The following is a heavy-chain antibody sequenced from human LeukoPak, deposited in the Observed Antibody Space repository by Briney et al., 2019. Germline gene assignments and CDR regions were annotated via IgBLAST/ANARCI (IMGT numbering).Heavy chain of an antibody. Sequence: GGSLRLSCAASGFTFSDYAMHWVHQAPGKGLEWVAVISKDGSDKYYPGSVRGRFTISRDNSKNTIYLQMDSLRAEDTAIYYCARDYWWNYDYWGQGTLVTVSS. J-gene: IGHJ4*02. CDR1: GFTFSDYA. CDR3: ARDYWWNYDY. D-gene: IGHD1-7*01. CDR2: ISKDGSDK. V-gene: IGHV3-30-3*01.